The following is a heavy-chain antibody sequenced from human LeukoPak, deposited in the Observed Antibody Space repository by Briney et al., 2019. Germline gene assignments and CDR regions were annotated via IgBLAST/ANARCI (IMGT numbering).Heavy chain of an antibody. Sequence: AGGSLRLSCAASGFTFSSYGMHWVRQAPGKGLEWVADIKPDGGEKYYVDSVKGRFTVSRDNAKNSLYLQMNSLRAEDSAVYYCASHYYGSGTYYWGYYFDYWGQGTLVTVSS. J-gene: IGHJ4*02. CDR3: ASHYYGSGTYYWGYYFDY. CDR2: IKPDGGEK. CDR1: GFTFSSYG. D-gene: IGHD3-10*01. V-gene: IGHV3-7*01.